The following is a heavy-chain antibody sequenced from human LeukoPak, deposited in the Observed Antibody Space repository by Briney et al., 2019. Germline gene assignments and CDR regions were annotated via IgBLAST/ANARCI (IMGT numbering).Heavy chain of an antibody. CDR3: ATGFYSSSGYYFDY. CDR2: FDPEDGET. D-gene: IGHD3-22*01. J-gene: IGHJ4*02. CDR1: GYTLTELS. Sequence: GASVKVSCEVSGYTLTELSMHWVRQAPGKGLEWMGGFDPEDGETIYAQKFQDRVTMTEDTSTDTAYMELSSLRSEDTAVYYCATGFYSSSGYYFDYWGQGTLVTVSS. V-gene: IGHV1-24*01.